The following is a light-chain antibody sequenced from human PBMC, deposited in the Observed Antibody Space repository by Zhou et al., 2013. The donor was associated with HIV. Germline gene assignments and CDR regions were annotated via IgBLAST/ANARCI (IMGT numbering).Light chain of an antibody. CDR1: QNIKTS. CDR2: DAS. Sequence: DIVLTQSPATLSLSPGERGTLSCRASQNIKTSLAWYQQKPGQPPRLLIYDASHRATGVPARFSGSGSGTDFTLTISNLEPEDFAVYFCHRYGSTPRTFGQGTKLEIK. CDR3: HRYGSTPRT. V-gene: IGKV3-11*01. J-gene: IGKJ2*01.